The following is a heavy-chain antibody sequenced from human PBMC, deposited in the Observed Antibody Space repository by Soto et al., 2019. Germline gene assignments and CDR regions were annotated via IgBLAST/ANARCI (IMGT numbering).Heavy chain of an antibody. Sequence: GGSLRLSCAASGFTFSSYGMHWVRQAPGKGLEWVAVISYDGSNKYYADSVKGRFTISRDNSKNTLYLQMNSLRAEDTAVYYCAKDLGWNYEQENYWGQGTLVTVSS. D-gene: IGHD1-7*01. V-gene: IGHV3-30*18. CDR1: GFTFSSYG. J-gene: IGHJ4*02. CDR2: ISYDGSNK. CDR3: AKDLGWNYEQENY.